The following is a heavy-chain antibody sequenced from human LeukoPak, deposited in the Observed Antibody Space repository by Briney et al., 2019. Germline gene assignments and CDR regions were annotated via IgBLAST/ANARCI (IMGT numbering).Heavy chain of an antibody. CDR1: GITFSSYS. D-gene: IGHD6-19*01. J-gene: IGHJ6*03. CDR3: ARDGWGYYYMDV. Sequence: GGSLRLSCAASGITFSSYSMNWVRQAPGKGLEWVSSISSSSSYIYYADSVKGRFTISRDNAKNSLYLQMNSLRAEDTAVYYCARDGWGYYYMDVWGKGTTVTISS. V-gene: IGHV3-21*01. CDR2: ISSSSSYI.